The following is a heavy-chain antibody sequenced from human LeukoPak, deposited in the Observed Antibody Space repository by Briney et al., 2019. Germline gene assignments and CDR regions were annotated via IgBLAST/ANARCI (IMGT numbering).Heavy chain of an antibody. D-gene: IGHD3-22*01. J-gene: IGHJ4*02. CDR3: ARGRASHYYYDSSGTPGSFDY. Sequence: PPETLSLTCAVYGGSFSGYYWSWIRQPPGKGLEWIGEINHSGSTNYNPSLKSRVTISVDTSKNQFSLKLSSVTAADTAVYYCARGRASHYYYDSSGTPGSFDYWGQGTLVTVSS. CDR1: GGSFSGYY. V-gene: IGHV4-34*01. CDR2: INHSGST.